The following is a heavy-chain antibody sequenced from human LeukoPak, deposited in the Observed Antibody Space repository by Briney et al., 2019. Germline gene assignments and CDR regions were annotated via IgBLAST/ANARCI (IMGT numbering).Heavy chain of an antibody. D-gene: IGHD3-10*01. CDR3: AKQPTSMVRGIIITDYYFDY. J-gene: IGHJ4*02. CDR1: GYSFTTYW. V-gene: IGHV5-51*01. CDR2: IYPADSDT. Sequence: GESLKISCKGSGYSFTTYWIGWVRQMPGKGLEWMGIIYPADSDTTYSPSFQGQVTISADKSISTAYLQWSSLKASDTAMYYCAKQPTSMVRGIIITDYYFDYWGQGTLVTVSS.